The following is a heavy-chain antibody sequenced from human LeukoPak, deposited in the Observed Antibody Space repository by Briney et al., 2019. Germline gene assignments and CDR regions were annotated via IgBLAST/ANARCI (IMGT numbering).Heavy chain of an antibody. CDR3: ARASGPRNVLRYFDWLEGDAFDI. D-gene: IGHD3-9*01. CDR2: ISSSGSTI. V-gene: IGHV3-48*03. CDR1: GFTFSSYE. Sequence: PGGSLRLSCAASGFTFSSYEMNWVRQAPGKGLEWVSYISSSGSTIYYADSVKGRFTISRDNAKNSLYLQMNSLRAEDTAVYYCARASGPRNVLRYFDWLEGDAFDIWGQGTMVTVSS. J-gene: IGHJ3*02.